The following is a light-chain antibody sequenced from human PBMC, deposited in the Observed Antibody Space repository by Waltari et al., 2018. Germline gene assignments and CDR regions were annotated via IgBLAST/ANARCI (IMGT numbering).Light chain of an antibody. CDR3: SSYAHNNHFV. V-gene: IGLV2-8*01. CDR1: NSDAGAPTY. J-gene: IGLJ1*01. Sequence: QSVLPQPPSATGSPGQSVTPSSPGPNSDAGAPTYVPWYQHHPGRVPKLLIYEVTKRPSGVPDRFSGSKSGNTASLTVSGLQADDEADYYCSSYAHNNHFVFGTGTKVTVL. CDR2: EVT.